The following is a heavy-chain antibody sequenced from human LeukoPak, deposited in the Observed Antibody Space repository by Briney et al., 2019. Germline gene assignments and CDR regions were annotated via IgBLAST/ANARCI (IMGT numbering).Heavy chain of an antibody. CDR3: ARDDNWGTDY. Sequence: AGGSLRLSCAASGFTFSSYGMHWVRQAPGKGLEWVANINQDGSEKYYVDSVKGRFTVSRDSAKNSLYLQMNSLRAEDTAVYYCARDDNWGTDYWGQGTLVTVSS. J-gene: IGHJ4*02. CDR2: INQDGSEK. CDR1: GFTFSSYG. V-gene: IGHV3-7*04. D-gene: IGHD7-27*01.